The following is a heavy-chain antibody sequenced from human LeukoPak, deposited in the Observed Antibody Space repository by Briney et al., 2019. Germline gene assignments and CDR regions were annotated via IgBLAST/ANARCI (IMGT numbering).Heavy chain of an antibody. Sequence: SETLSLTCTASGGSVSSRNHYWGWIRQPPGKGLEWIGSIYYSGSTSSNPSLKSRVTISVDTSKNQVSLKLSSVTAADTAVYYCARGGYCNTTTCYPERWFDPCGQGTLVTVSS. CDR2: IYYSGST. D-gene: IGHD2-2*01. V-gene: IGHV4-39*01. CDR1: GGSVSSRNHY. J-gene: IGHJ5*02. CDR3: ARGGYCNTTTCYPERWFDP.